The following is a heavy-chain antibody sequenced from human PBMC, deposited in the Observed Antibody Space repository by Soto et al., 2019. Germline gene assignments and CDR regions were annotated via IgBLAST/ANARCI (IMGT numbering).Heavy chain of an antibody. J-gene: IGHJ4*02. CDR2: IWYDGSNK. V-gene: IGHV3-33*01. CDR1: GFTFSSYG. CDR3: AREVTISGGGY. Sequence: QVQLVESGGGVVQPGRSLRLSCAASGFTFSSYGMHWVRQAPGKGLVWVAVIWYDGSNKYYADSVKGRFTISRDNSKNTLYLQMNSLRAEDTAVYYCAREVTISGGGYWGQGTLVTVSS. D-gene: IGHD3-3*01.